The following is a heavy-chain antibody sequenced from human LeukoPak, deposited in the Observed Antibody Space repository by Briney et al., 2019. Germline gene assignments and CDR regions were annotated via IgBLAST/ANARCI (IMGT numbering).Heavy chain of an antibody. CDR3: AASHYYDSSGYYYLSWFDP. Sequence: ASVKVSCKVSGYTLTELSMHWVRQAPGKGLEWMGGFDPEDGETIYAQKFQGRVTMTEDTSTDTAYMELSSLRSEDTAVYYCAASHYYDSSGYYYLSWFDPWGQGTLVTVSS. CDR1: GYTLTELS. J-gene: IGHJ5*02. D-gene: IGHD3-22*01. CDR2: FDPEDGET. V-gene: IGHV1-24*01.